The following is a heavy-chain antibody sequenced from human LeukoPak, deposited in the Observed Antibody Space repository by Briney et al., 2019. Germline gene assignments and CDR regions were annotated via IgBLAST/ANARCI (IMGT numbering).Heavy chain of an antibody. Sequence: SETLSLTCTVSGGSISSGGYYWSWIRQHPGKGLEWIGYIYYCGSTYYNPSLKSRVTISVDTSKNQFSLKLSSVTAADTAVYYCARGRATAAGLNFDYWGQGTLVTVSS. CDR3: ARGRATAAGLNFDY. J-gene: IGHJ4*02. D-gene: IGHD6-13*01. CDR2: IYYCGST. CDR1: GGSISSGGYY. V-gene: IGHV4-31*03.